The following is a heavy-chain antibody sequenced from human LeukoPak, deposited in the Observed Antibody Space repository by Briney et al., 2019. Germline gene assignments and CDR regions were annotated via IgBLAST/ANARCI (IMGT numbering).Heavy chain of an antibody. V-gene: IGHV3-21*06. D-gene: IGHD1-26*01. CDR2: ITSSSSYI. J-gene: IGHJ6*03. CDR3: ARDPYSGNYGNYYYYYMDV. CDR1: GFTFSTYN. Sequence: GGSLRLSCAASGFTFSTYNMNWVRHAPGKGLEWISSITSSSSYIYYADSVKGRFTISRDNAKNPLFLQMNNLSPDDTAVYFCARDPYSGNYGNYYYYYMDVWGKGTTVTISS.